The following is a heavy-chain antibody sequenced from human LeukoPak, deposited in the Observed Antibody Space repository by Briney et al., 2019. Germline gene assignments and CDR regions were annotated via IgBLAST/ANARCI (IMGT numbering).Heavy chain of an antibody. CDR2: INPNSGGT. Sequence: GASVKVSCKASGYTFTGYYMHWVRQAPGQGLEWMGWINPNSGGTNYAQKFQGRVTMTRDTSISTAYMELSRLRSDDTAVYYCARSMATVTTSDLYYYYYYYMDVWGKGTTVTISS. CDR1: GYTFTGYY. V-gene: IGHV1-2*02. D-gene: IGHD4-17*01. CDR3: ARSMATVTTSDLYYYYYYYMDV. J-gene: IGHJ6*03.